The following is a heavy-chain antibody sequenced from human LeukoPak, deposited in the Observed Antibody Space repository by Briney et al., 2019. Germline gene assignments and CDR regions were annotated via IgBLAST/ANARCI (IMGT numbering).Heavy chain of an antibody. Sequence: VASVKVSCKASGGTFSSYAISWVRQAPGQGLEWMGWISAYNGNTNYAQKLQGRVTMTTDTSTSTAYMELRSLRSDDTAVYYCARDPPRYSSSYDDAFDIWGQGTMVTVSS. CDR3: ARDPPRYSSSYDDAFDI. V-gene: IGHV1-18*01. CDR1: GGTFSSYA. D-gene: IGHD6-6*01. CDR2: ISAYNGNT. J-gene: IGHJ3*02.